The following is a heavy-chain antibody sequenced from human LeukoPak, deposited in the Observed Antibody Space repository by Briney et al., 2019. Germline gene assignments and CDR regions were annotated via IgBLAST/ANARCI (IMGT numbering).Heavy chain of an antibody. CDR2: INHSGST. V-gene: IGHV4-34*01. J-gene: IGHJ6*03. Sequence: SETLSLTCAVYGGSFSGYYWSWIRQPPGKGLEWIGEINHSGSTNYNPSLKSRVTISVDTSKNQFSLKLSSVTAADTAVYYFARFRRGVRGAVPYYYYMDVWGKGTTVTISS. CDR1: GGSFSGYY. D-gene: IGHD3-10*01. CDR3: ARFRRGVRGAVPYYYYMDV.